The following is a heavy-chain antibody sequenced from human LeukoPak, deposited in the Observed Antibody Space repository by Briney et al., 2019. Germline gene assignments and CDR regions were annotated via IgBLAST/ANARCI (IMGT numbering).Heavy chain of an antibody. CDR2: IYQDGST. V-gene: IGHV4-59*08. D-gene: IGHD3-10*01. CDR1: GGSMTSYY. J-gene: IGHJ4*02. CDR3: ARLRVSGSYGPVLDF. Sequence: TSETLSLTCSVSGGSMTSYYWSWIRQPPGKGLEWIGYIYQDGSTNYNPSLKSRVTFSRDMSKKEFSLKLKSVTAADTAVYFCARLRVSGSYGPVLDFWGQGSLITVSS.